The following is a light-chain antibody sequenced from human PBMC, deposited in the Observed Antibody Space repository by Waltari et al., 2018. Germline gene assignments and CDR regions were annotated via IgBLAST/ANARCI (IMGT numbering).Light chain of an antibody. J-gene: IGKJ4*01. CDR1: QGVSSD. V-gene: IGKV3-11*01. CDR2: GAS. CDR3: QRRSNWPLT. Sequence: SLKASQGVSSDVGWYRQNRGQAPRLLIYGASNRATGIPAWFSGSGSGTDVTLTISTLEPEDCAVYYCQRRSNWPLTFCGGSSVEIE.